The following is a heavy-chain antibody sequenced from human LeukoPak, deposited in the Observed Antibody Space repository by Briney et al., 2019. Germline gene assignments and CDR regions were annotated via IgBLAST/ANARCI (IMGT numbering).Heavy chain of an antibody. D-gene: IGHD1-26*01. V-gene: IGHV4-38-2*02. CDR3: ARDAGATEVDY. CDR2: IYHSGST. CDR1: GYSISSGYY. J-gene: IGHJ4*02. Sequence: SETLSLTCTVSGYSISSGYYWGWIRQPPGKGLEWIGSIYHSGSTYYNPSLKSRVTISVDTSKNQFSLKLSSVTAADTAVYYCARDAGATEVDYWGQGTLVTVSS.